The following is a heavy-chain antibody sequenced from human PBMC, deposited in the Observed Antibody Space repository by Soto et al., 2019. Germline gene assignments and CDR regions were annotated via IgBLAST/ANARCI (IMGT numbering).Heavy chain of an antibody. D-gene: IGHD6-13*01. CDR3: AHSKAPPSSSRGWSWFDP. J-gene: IGHJ5*02. V-gene: IGHV2-5*01. CDR1: GFSLSTSGVG. Sequence: GSGPTLVNPTQTLTLTCTFSGFSLSTSGVGVGWIRQPPGKALELLALIYWNDDKRYSPSLKSRLTITKDTSKNQVVLTMTNMDPVDTATYYCAHSKAPPSSSRGWSWFDPWGQGTLVTVSS. CDR2: IYWNDDK.